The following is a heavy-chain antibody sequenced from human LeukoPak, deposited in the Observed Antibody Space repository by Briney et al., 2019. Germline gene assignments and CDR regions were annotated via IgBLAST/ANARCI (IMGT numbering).Heavy chain of an antibody. D-gene: IGHD3-22*01. V-gene: IGHV1-2*02. Sequence: ASVKVSCKASGYTFTGYYMHWLRQAPGQGLEGMGWINPNSGGTIYAQKFQGRVTMTRDTSISTAYMEMSRLRSDDTAVYYCARDPISYESSGYLNWFDPWGQGTLVTASS. CDR1: GYTFTGYY. J-gene: IGHJ5*02. CDR3: ARDPISYESSGYLNWFDP. CDR2: INPNSGGT.